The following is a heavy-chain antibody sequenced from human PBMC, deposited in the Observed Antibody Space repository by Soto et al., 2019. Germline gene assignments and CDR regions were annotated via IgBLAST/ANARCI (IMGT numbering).Heavy chain of an antibody. CDR1: GYTFTSYD. CDR2: MNPSTGNS. V-gene: IGHV1-8*01. CDR3: ARRAETNGWNGFGADKYYFDF. J-gene: IGHJ4*02. Sequence: ASVKVSCKASGYTFTSYDIYWVRQATGQGLEWMGWMNPSTGNSGYAQKFQGRVTMTSDTSISTAHMELSSLRSEHTAVYYCARRAETNGWNGFGADKYYFDFWGQGTLVTVSS. D-gene: IGHD1-1*01.